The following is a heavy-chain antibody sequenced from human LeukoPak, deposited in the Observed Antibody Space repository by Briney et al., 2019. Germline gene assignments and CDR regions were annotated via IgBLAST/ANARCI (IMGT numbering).Heavy chain of an antibody. CDR2: ISYDGSNK. J-gene: IGHJ4*02. Sequence: GGSLRLSCAASGFTFSSYSMNWVRQASGKGLEWVAVISYDGSNKYYADSVKGRFTISRDNSKNTLYLQMNSLRAEDTAVYYCAREVWFGERTGSDYWGQGTLVTVSS. CDR3: AREVWFGERTGSDY. CDR1: GFTFSSYS. V-gene: IGHV3-30*03. D-gene: IGHD3-10*01.